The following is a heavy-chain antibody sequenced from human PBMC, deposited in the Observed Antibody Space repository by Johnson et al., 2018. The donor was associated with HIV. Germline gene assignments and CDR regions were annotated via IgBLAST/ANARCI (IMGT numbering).Heavy chain of an antibody. CDR3: ARDGAIAGAATEALDL. J-gene: IGHJ3*01. D-gene: IGHD1-26*01. V-gene: IGHV3-23*04. CDR2: ISGSGGST. CDR1: GFIFDDYG. Sequence: VQLVESGGGLVQPGGSLRLSCAASGFIFDDYGMSWVRQAPGKGLEWVSAISGSGGSTYYADSVKGRFTISRDNSKNALYLQLNSLRPEDTAVYYCARDGAIAGAATEALDLWGQGTMVIVSS.